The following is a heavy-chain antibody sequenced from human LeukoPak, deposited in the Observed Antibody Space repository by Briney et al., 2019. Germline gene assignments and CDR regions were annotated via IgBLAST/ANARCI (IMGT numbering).Heavy chain of an antibody. V-gene: IGHV1-18*01. J-gene: IGHJ3*02. CDR2: ISAYNGNT. CDR3: ATDRDTMRSIDAFDI. CDR1: GYTFSTYG. Sequence: GASVKVSCKASGYTFSTYGITWVRQAPGQGLEWMGWISAYNGNTNYAQKFEGRVTMTTNTSTSTAYMELRSLRSDDTAVYYCATDRDTMRSIDAFDIWGQGTMVTVSS. D-gene: IGHD3-22*01.